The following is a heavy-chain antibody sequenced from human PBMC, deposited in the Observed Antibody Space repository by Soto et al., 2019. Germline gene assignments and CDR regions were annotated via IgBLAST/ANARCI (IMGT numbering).Heavy chain of an antibody. CDR3: ARGRYARTGYYFDY. D-gene: IGHD3-10*02. CDR2: MNPNSGNT. Sequence: ASVKVSCKASGYTFTSYDINWVRQATGQGLEWMGWMNPNSGNTGYAQKFQGRVTMTRNTPISTAYMELSSLRSEDTAVYYCARGRYARTGYYFDYWGQGTLVTVSS. V-gene: IGHV1-8*01. CDR1: GYTFTSYD. J-gene: IGHJ4*02.